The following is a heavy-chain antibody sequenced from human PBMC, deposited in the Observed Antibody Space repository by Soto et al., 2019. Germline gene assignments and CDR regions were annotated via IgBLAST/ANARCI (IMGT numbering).Heavy chain of an antibody. CDR3: SKEVLAAGTGVFDP. CDR2: ISYDENTK. V-gene: IGHV3-30*18. J-gene: IGHJ5*02. CDR1: GFTFSTYG. D-gene: IGHD6-13*01. Sequence: QVQLVESGGGVVQPGRSLRLSCEASGFTFSTYGMHWVRQAPGKGLEWVAIISYDENTKYYADSLKGRFTISRDNSKNALYLEINNLRPEDTGVYDCSKEVLAAGTGVFDPWGQGTLVTVSS.